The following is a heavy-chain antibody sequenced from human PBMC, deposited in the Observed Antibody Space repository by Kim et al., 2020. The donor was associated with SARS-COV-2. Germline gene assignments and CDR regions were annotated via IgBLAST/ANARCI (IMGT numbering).Heavy chain of an antibody. J-gene: IGHJ6*02. CDR1: GGSFSGYY. CDR3: ARFPSYSSSRWHYYGMDV. D-gene: IGHD6-6*01. CDR2: INHSGST. Sequence: SETLSLTCAVYGGSFSGYYWSWIRQPPGKGLEWIGEINHSGSTNYNPSLKSRVTISVDTSKNQFSLKLSSVTAADTAVYYCARFPSYSSSRWHYYGMDVWGQGTTVTVSS. V-gene: IGHV4-34*01.